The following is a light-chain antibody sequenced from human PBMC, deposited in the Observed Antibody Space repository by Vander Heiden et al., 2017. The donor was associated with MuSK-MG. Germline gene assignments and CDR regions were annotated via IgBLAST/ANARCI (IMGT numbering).Light chain of an antibody. CDR2: EVT. CDR3: CSYAGINTFYV. Sequence: SALTQPASVSGSPGQSITISCTGTSSDVGSYNFVSWYQQHPGKAPKLMIYEVTKRPSGVSNRFSGSKSGNKASLTISGLQTEDDADYYCCSYAGINTFYVFGTGTNVTVL. V-gene: IGLV2-23*02. J-gene: IGLJ1*01. CDR1: SSDVGSYNF.